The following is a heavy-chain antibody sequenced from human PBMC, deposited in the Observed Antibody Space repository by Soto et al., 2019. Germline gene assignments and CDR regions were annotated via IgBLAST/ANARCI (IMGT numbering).Heavy chain of an antibody. CDR1: GFTFSNYP. V-gene: IGHV3-30*09. CDR3: TREENVASFVH. J-gene: IGHJ4*02. D-gene: IGHD2-21*01. CDR2: VSSDGTKK. Sequence: QVQLVESGGGVVQPGRSLSLSCEASGFTFSNYPLHWVRQAPGKGLEWVALVSSDGTKKYFANSVLGRFAVSRDNSKNTLYLEMTSLSIEDTAVYYCTREENVASFVHWGQGTLVTVSP.